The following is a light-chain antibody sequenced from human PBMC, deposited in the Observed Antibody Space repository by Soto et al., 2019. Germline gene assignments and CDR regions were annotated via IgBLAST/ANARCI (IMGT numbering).Light chain of an antibody. CDR2: GAS. CDR3: QQRSNSIT. J-gene: IGKJ5*01. CDR1: QSVSSSY. Sequence: EIVLTQSPVTLSFSPCEIATLSCRASQSVSSSYLAWYQQKPGQAPRLLIYGASSRATGIPDRFSGGGSGTDFTLTISRLEPEDFAIYYCQQRSNSITFGQGTRLEIK. V-gene: IGKV3D-20*02.